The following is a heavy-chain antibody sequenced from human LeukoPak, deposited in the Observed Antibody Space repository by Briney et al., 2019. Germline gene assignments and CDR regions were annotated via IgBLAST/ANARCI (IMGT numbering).Heavy chain of an antibody. V-gene: IGHV3-23*01. CDR1: GFTFSSYP. CDR3: ATSSGWYPKYFDY. Sequence: PGGSLRLSCAASGFTFSSYPMSWVRQAPGKGLEWVSGITGSGGDTYYADPVKGRFTISRDNSKNTLYLQMNSLRAEDTALYYCATSSGWYPKYFDYWGQGTLVTVSS. CDR2: ITGSGGDT. J-gene: IGHJ4*02. D-gene: IGHD6-19*01.